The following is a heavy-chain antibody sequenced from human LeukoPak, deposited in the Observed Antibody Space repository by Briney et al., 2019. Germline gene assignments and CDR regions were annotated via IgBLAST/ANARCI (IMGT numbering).Heavy chain of an antibody. V-gene: IGHV1-69*13. CDR1: GGTFSSYA. CDR3: ARVGSPDSENSGWKLFFDY. Sequence: SVKVSCKASGGTFSSYAISWVRQAPGQGLEWMGWIIPIFGTANYAQKFQGRVTITADESTSTAYMELRSLRSDDTAVYYCARVGSPDSENSGWKLFFDYWGQGTLVTVSS. J-gene: IGHJ4*02. D-gene: IGHD6-19*01. CDR2: IIPIFGTA.